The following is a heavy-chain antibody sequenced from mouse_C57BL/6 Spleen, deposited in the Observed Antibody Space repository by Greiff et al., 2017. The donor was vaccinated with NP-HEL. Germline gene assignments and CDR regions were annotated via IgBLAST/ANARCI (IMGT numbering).Heavy chain of an antibody. Sequence: QVQLQQPGAELVRPGSSVKLSCKASGYTFTSYWMDLVKQRPGPGLEWIGNIYPSDSETHYNQKFKDKATLTVDKSSSTAYMQLSSLTSEDSAVYYCARGDYFDYWGQGTTLTVSS. CDR2: IYPSDSET. CDR1: GYTFTSYW. V-gene: IGHV1-61*01. CDR3: ARGDYFDY. J-gene: IGHJ2*01.